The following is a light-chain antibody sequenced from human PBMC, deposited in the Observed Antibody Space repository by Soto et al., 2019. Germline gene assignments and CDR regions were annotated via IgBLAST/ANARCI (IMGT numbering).Light chain of an antibody. Sequence: DIQMTQSPSSLSASVGDRVTITCRASQGNSNSLAWYQQEPGKVPKLLIYDASTLQSGVSSRFSGSGSGTDFTLIISSLQPEDVATYYCQKYDSAPEAFGQGTKVDIK. J-gene: IGKJ1*01. CDR2: DAS. CDR1: QGNSNS. CDR3: QKYDSAPEA. V-gene: IGKV1-27*01.